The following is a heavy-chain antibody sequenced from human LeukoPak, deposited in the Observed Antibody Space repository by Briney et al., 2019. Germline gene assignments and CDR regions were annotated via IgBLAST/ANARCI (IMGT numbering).Heavy chain of an antibody. V-gene: IGHV4-30-4*01. CDR1: GGSISSDDYY. CDR3: ARDQNPLGTVTYYYYGMDV. Sequence: PSETLSLTCTVSGGSISSDDYYWSWIRQPPGKGLEWIGYIYYSGSTYYNPSLKSRLTMSIDTSKNQFSLKLSSVTAADTAVYYCARDQNPLGTVTYYYYGMDVWGQGTTVTVSS. CDR2: IYYSGST. J-gene: IGHJ6*02. D-gene: IGHD4-17*01.